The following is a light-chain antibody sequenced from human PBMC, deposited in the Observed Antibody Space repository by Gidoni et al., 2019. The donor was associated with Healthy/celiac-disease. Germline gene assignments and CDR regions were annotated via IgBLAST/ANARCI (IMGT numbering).Light chain of an antibody. CDR1: QSSSSY. V-gene: IGKV1-39*01. Sequence: DIQMTQSPSSLSASVGDRVTITCRASQSSSSYLNWYQQQPGKAPKLLIYAASSLQSGVPSRFSGSGSGTDFSLTISSLQPEDCATYYCQQSYSTPRTFGQGTKVEIK. CDR2: AAS. CDR3: QQSYSTPRT. J-gene: IGKJ1*01.